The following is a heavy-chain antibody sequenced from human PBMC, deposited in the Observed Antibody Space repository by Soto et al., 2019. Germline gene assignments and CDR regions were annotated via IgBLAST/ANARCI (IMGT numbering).Heavy chain of an antibody. Sequence: PSETLSLTCTVSGGSISSGDYYWSWIRQPPGKGLEWIGYIYYSGSTYYNPSLKSRVIISVDTSKNQFSLKLSSVTAADTAVYSVARDALRPGHLAYWGQGTLVPVSS. J-gene: IGHJ4*02. V-gene: IGHV4-30-4*01. CDR1: GGSISSGDYY. CDR3: ARDALRPGHLAY. CDR2: IYYSGST.